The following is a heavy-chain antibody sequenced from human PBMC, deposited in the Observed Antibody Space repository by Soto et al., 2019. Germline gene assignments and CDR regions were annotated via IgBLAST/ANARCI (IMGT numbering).Heavy chain of an antibody. CDR1: GYTFTGYA. CDR3: ARQRDGYNYRYFDY. V-gene: IGHV1-3*01. Sequence: ASVKVSCKASGYTFTGYAMHWVRQAPGQRLEWMGWINAGNGNTKYSQKFQGRFTITRDTSASTAYMELSSLRSEDTAVYYCARQRDGYNYRYFDYWGQGTLVTVS. D-gene: IGHD5-12*01. J-gene: IGHJ4*02. CDR2: INAGNGNT.